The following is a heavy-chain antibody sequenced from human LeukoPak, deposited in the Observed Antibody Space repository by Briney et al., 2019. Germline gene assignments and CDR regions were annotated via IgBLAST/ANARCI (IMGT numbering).Heavy chain of an antibody. D-gene: IGHD2-2*01. CDR1: GGSITSSIYY. CDR2: IYYGGST. CDR3: ASRSSTYAYNWFDP. V-gene: IGHV4-39*01. J-gene: IGHJ5*02. Sequence: PSETLSLTCTVSGGSITSSIYYWDWIRQPPGKGLEWIGSIYYGGSTYYNPSLKSRVTISVNTPKNQFSLKLTSVTAADTAVYYCASRSSTYAYNWFDPWGQGTLVTVSS.